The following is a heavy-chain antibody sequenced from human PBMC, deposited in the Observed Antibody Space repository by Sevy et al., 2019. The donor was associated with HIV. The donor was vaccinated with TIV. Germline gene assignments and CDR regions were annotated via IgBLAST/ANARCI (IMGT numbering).Heavy chain of an antibody. CDR3: ARDNSGYFHFDY. J-gene: IGHJ4*02. Sequence: GESLKISCAASGFTFGSYGMHWVRQAPGRGLEWVSFISYDKSERYYGDSVRGRFTISRDNFKNTLWLQMNSLGPEETAVYYCARDNSGYFHFDYWGQGTLVTVSS. CDR2: ISYDKSER. CDR1: GFTFGSYG. V-gene: IGHV3-30*03. D-gene: IGHD3-22*01.